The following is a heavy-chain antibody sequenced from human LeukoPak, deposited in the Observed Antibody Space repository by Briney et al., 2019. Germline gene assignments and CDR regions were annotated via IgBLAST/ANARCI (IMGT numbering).Heavy chain of an antibody. CDR1: GGTFSAYW. CDR3: AKVPRDSDCY. D-gene: IGHD2-21*02. V-gene: IGHV3-7*01. CDR2: INEDGSVK. Sequence: PGGSLRLSCAVSGGTFSAYWMAWVRQSPGKGLEWVAEINEDGSVKYYVASMKGRFTISRDNAKNSLYLQMNSLGAEDTAVYYCAKVPRDSDCYWGQGTLVTVSS. J-gene: IGHJ4*02.